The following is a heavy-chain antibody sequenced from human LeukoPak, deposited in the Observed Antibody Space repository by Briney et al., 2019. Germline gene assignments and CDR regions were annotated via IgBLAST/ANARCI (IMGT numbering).Heavy chain of an antibody. CDR1: GGSISSYY. CDR2: IYYSGST. J-gene: IGHJ4*02. V-gene: IGHV4-59*01. D-gene: IGHD5-24*01. CDR3: AREGRDGYNIPV. Sequence: SETLSLTCTVSGGSISSYYWSWIGKPPGKGLEWIGYIYYSGSTNYNPSLKSRVTISVDTSKNQFSLKLSSVTAADTAVYYCAREGRDGYNIPVWGQGTLVTVSS.